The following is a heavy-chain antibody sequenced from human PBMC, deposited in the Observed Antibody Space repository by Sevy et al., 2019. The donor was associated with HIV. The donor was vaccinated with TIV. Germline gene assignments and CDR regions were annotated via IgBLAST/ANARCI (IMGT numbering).Heavy chain of an antibody. D-gene: IGHD6-19*01. CDR1: GYTFTSYG. Sequence: ASVKVSCKASGYTFTSYGISWVRQASGQGLEWMGWISAYNGNTNYAQKLQGRVTMTTDTSTSTAYMELRSLRSDDTAVYYCASVNRIAVAGTGDYWGQGTLVTVSS. CDR3: ASVNRIAVAGTGDY. V-gene: IGHV1-18*01. J-gene: IGHJ4*02. CDR2: ISAYNGNT.